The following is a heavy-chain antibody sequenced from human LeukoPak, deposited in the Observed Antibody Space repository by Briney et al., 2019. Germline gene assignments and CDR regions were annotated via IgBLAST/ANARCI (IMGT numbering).Heavy chain of an antibody. V-gene: IGHV3-74*01. Sequence: PGGSLRLSCAASGFTFSDYCILWVRQDPGKGLVWVSRINTDGSITNYADSVKGRFSISRDNAKNTLYLQMSSLRVEDTALYYCAKDRANWAIDDWGQGTQVTVSS. CDR1: GFTFSDYC. CDR2: INTDGSIT. CDR3: AKDRANWAIDD. D-gene: IGHD2-2*02. J-gene: IGHJ4*02.